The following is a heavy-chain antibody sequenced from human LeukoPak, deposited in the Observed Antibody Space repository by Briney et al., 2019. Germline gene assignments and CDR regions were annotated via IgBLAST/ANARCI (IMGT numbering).Heavy chain of an antibody. J-gene: IGHJ4*02. Sequence: ASVKVSCKASGYTFTGYDMHWVRQAPGQGLEWMGWINPNSGGTNYAQKFQGRVTMTRDTSISTAYMELSRLRSDDTAVYYCASEYYYDSRDHFDYWGQGTLVTVSS. CDR3: ASEYYYDSRDHFDY. V-gene: IGHV1-2*02. D-gene: IGHD3-22*01. CDR1: GYTFTGYD. CDR2: INPNSGGT.